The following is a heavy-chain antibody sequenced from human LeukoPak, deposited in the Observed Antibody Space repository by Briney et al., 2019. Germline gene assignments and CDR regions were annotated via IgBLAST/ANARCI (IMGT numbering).Heavy chain of an antibody. Sequence: PSETLSLTCTVSGYSISSGYYWGWIRQPPGKGLEWIGSIYHSGSTYYNPSLKSRVTISVDTSKNQFSLKLNSVTAADTAVYYCARAVDSSGFSCFQHWGQGTLVTVSS. V-gene: IGHV4-38-2*02. CDR3: ARAVDSSGFSCFQH. CDR2: IYHSGST. CDR1: GYSISSGYY. J-gene: IGHJ1*01. D-gene: IGHD3-22*01.